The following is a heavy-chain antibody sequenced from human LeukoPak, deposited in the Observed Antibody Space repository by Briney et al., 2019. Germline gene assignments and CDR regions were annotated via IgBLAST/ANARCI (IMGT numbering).Heavy chain of an antibody. V-gene: IGHV3-7*01. CDR1: GFSFSSYW. CDR3: ATDPSGSWYLD. D-gene: IGHD6-13*01. J-gene: IGHJ4*02. Sequence: GGSLRLSCEGSGFSFSSYWMIWVRQLPGKGPEWVANIRQDESERYFADSVKGRFTISRDNAKNSLYLQMNSLRAEDTAMYYCATDPSGSWYLDWGQGTLVTVSS. CDR2: IRQDESER.